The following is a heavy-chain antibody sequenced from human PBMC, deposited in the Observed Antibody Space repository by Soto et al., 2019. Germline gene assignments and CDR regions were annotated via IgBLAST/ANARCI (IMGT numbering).Heavy chain of an antibody. V-gene: IGHV4-59*01. D-gene: IGHD6-13*01. CDR3: ARVRGPYSSSFDY. CDR1: GGSISSYY. CDR2: IYYSGST. J-gene: IGHJ4*02. Sequence: PSETLSLTCTVSGGSISSYYWSWIRQPPGKGLEWIGYIYYSGSTNYNPSLKSRVTISVDTSKNQFSLKLSSVTAADTAVYYCARVRGPYSSSFDYWGQGTLVTVSS.